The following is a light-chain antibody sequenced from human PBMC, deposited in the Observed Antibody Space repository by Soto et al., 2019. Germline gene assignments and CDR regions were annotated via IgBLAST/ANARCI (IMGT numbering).Light chain of an antibody. CDR1: SSDVGSYNL. V-gene: IGLV2-23*02. J-gene: IGLJ1*01. Sequence: QSALTQPASVSGSPGQSITISCTGTSSDVGSYNLVSWYQQHPGKAPKLMIYEVSKRPSGVSYRFSGSKSGNTAALTISGLQAEDEADYHCCSYAGSSTLVVFGTGTKVTV. CDR3: CSYAGSSTLVV. CDR2: EVS.